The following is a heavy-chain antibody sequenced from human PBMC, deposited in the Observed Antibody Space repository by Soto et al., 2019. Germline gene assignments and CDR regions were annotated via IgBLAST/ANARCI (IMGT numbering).Heavy chain of an antibody. Sequence: QVQLAESGGGVVQPGTSLRVSCVGSGFRFRSYVIRWVRQAPGQGLEWVALTSYDGRDKYYGDSVRGRFTISRDNSRNTVDLQMDSLRLEDTALYYCARWGTTGGLDVWGQGTLVSVS. D-gene: IGHD3-16*01. CDR1: GFRFRSYV. CDR3: ARWGTTGGLDV. V-gene: IGHV3-33*05. J-gene: IGHJ1*01. CDR2: TSYDGRDK.